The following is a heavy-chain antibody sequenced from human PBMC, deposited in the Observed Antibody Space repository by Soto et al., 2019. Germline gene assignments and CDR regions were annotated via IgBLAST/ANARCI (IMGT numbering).Heavy chain of an antibody. CDR1: GYTFTRYP. D-gene: IGHD3-10*01. Sequence: QVQLVQSGPEVMKPGASVKLSCEASGYTFTRYPIHWVRQAPGQGLEWMGWLNPANGDTGYSQNFQGRVTITRDTSASTAYMEMNSLRSEDTAVYYCARKDYYGSGIYYFDSWGQGTQVTASS. CDR3: ARKDYYGSGIYYFDS. J-gene: IGHJ4*02. CDR2: LNPANGDT. V-gene: IGHV1-3*01.